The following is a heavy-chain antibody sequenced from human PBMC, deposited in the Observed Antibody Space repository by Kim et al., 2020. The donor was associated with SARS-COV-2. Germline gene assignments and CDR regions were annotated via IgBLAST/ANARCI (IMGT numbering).Heavy chain of an antibody. Sequence: YSPSFQGQVTISADKSISTAYLQWSSLKASDTAMYYCARTGYSSSSYVDYWGQGTLVTVSS. CDR3: ARTGYSSSSYVDY. J-gene: IGHJ4*02. D-gene: IGHD6-6*01. V-gene: IGHV5-51*01.